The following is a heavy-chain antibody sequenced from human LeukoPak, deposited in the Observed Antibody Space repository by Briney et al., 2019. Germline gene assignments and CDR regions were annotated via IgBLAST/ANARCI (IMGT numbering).Heavy chain of an antibody. CDR3: ARDWAYCSSTSCYIYYYYMDV. Sequence: GGSLRLSCAASGFTFSSYSMNWVRQAPGKGLEWVSYISSSSSTIYYADSVKGRFTISRDNAKNSLYLQTNSLRAEDTAVYYCARDWAYCSSTSCYIYYYYMDVWGKGTTVTVSS. D-gene: IGHD2-2*02. CDR1: GFTFSSYS. J-gene: IGHJ6*03. V-gene: IGHV3-48*01. CDR2: ISSSSSTI.